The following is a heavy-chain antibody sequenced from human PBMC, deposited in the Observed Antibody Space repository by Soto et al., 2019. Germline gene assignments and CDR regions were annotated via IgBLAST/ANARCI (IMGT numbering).Heavy chain of an antibody. J-gene: IGHJ4*02. D-gene: IGHD6-19*01. CDR1: GYTLTELS. CDR2: FDPEDGET. CDR3: ARGGGYSGWYPSWWFDY. V-gene: IGHV1-24*01. Sequence: ASVKVSCKVSGYTLTELSMHWVRQAPGKGLEWMGGFDPEDGETIYAQKFQGRVTMTEDTSTDTAYMELSSLRAEDTAVYYCARGGGYSGWYPSWWFDYWGQGTLVTVSS.